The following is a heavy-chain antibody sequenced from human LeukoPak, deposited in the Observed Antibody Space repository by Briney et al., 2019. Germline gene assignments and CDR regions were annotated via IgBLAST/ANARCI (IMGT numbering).Heavy chain of an antibody. Sequence: PGGSLRLSCAASGFTFSDYYMSWICQAPGKGLEWVSYISSSGTTIYYADSVKGRFTISRDNGKNSLYLQMNSLRAEDSALYYCARASGWAFQHFDYWGQGTLVTVSS. J-gene: IGHJ4*02. CDR2: ISSSGTTI. CDR3: ARASGWAFQHFDY. D-gene: IGHD6-19*01. V-gene: IGHV3-11*01. CDR1: GFTFSDYY.